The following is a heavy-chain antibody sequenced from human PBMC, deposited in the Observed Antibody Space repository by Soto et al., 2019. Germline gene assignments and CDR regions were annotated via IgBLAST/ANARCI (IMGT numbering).Heavy chain of an antibody. Sequence: EECLNISCHVSGYTFFSFWIGWVVQVPGKGLEWVGRIDPGDSSATYSPTFQGHVTISADRSTRSAYLQWRSLRASDTAIYFCARRYCSRADCYSDSWGQGSMVTVSS. D-gene: IGHD2-2*01. J-gene: IGHJ4*02. CDR3: ARRYCSRADCYSDS. CDR2: IDPGDSSA. CDR1: GYTFFSFW. V-gene: IGHV5-10-1*01.